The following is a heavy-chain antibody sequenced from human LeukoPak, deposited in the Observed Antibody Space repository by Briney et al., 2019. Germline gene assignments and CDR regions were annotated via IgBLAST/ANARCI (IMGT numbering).Heavy chain of an antibody. CDR1: GFTVSSNY. CDR2: ICSGGST. D-gene: IGHD6-19*01. CDR3: ARDRVSSGWGLHYYGMDV. Sequence: GGSLRLSCAASGFTVSSNYMSWVRQAPGKGLEWVSVICSGGSTYYADSVKGRFTISRDNSKNTLYLQMSSLRAEDTAVYYCARDRVSSGWGLHYYGMDVWGQGTTVTVSS. V-gene: IGHV3-53*01. J-gene: IGHJ6*02.